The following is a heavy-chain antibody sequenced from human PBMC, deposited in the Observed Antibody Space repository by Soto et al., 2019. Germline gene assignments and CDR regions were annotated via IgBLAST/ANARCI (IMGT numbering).Heavy chain of an antibody. CDR1: GGTFSSYA. CDR2: IIPIFGTA. D-gene: IGHD6-19*01. CDR3: ARVLAVAGTVNWFDP. J-gene: IGHJ5*02. Sequence: GASVKVSCKASGGTFSSYAISRVRQAPGQGLEWMGGIIPIFGTANYAQKFQGRVTITADESTSTAYMELSSLRSEDTAVYYCARVLAVAGTVNWFDPWGQGTLVTVSS. V-gene: IGHV1-69*13.